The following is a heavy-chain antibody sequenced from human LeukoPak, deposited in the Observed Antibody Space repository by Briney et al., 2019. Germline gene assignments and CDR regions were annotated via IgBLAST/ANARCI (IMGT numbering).Heavy chain of an antibody. V-gene: IGHV3-64D*09. J-gene: IGHJ4*02. CDR1: GFTFSSYA. Sequence: EGSLRLSCSASGFTFSSYAMHWGRQAPGKGLEYVSGISSNRGSTDYADSVMGRFTISRDNSKKKLYLQMSSLRAEDTAVYYCVKADCSGGSCYFLSWGQGTLVTVSS. CDR2: ISSNRGST. CDR3: VKADCSGGSCYFLS. D-gene: IGHD2-15*01.